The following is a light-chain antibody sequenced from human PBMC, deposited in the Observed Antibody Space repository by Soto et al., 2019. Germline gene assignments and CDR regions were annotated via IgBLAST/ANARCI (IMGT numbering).Light chain of an antibody. CDR2: DAS. CDR1: QSVNNY. Sequence: EIVLTQSPATLSLSPGERATLSCRASQSVNNYLAWYQQKPGQAPRLLIYDASDRATGIPARFSGSGSGTDFTLTISSLEPEDFAVYYCQQRSNWPPMYTFGQGTKLEIK. J-gene: IGKJ2*01. V-gene: IGKV3-11*01. CDR3: QQRSNWPPMYT.